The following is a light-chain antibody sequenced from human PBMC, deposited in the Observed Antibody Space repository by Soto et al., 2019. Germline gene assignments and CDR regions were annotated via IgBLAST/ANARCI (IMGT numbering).Light chain of an antibody. CDR1: SSNIGTGYD. CDR2: ANS. CDR3: QSYDSNLSVV. J-gene: IGLJ2*01. Sequence: QSVLTQPPSVSGAPGQRVTISCTGSSSNIGTGYDVHWYQQLPGTAPKLLIYANSNRPSGVPDRFSGFKSGTSASLAITGLQAEDEADYYCQSYDSNLSVVFGGGTKVTVL. V-gene: IGLV1-40*01.